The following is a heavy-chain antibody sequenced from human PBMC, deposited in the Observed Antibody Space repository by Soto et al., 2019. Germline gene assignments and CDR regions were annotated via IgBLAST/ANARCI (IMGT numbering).Heavy chain of an antibody. V-gene: IGHV3-30*18. CDR1: GFTFNSYG. CDR3: AKDAEMDIVVVAAAEYFAS. D-gene: IGHD2-21*02. Sequence: QVQLEESGGGVVQPGKSLRLSCAGSGFTFNSYGMHWVRQTPGKGLEWVAGISKDGSKKHYLASVEGRFTISGDNSKNTLSLKRDSRRSDDPARYSCAKDAEMDIVVVAAAEYFASWGPGTRVIVSS. CDR2: ISKDGSKK. J-gene: IGHJ4*02.